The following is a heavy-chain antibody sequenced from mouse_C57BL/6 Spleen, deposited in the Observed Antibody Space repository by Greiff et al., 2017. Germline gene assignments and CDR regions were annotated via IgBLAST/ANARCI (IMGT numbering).Heavy chain of an antibody. Sequence: VQLQQSGPGLVQPSQSLSITCPVSGFSLTSYGVHWVRQSPGKGLEWLGVIWSGGSTDYNAAFISRLSISKDNSKSQVFFKMNSLQANDTAIYSCARRGRYWYFDVWGTGTTVTVSS. V-gene: IGHV2-2*02. CDR3: ARRGRYWYFDV. CDR2: IWSGGST. CDR1: GFSLTSYG. J-gene: IGHJ1*03.